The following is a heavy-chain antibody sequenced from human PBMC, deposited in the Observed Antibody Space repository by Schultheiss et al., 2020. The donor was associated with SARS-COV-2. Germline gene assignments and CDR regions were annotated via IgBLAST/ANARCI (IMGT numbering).Heavy chain of an antibody. Sequence: GGSLRLSCAASGFTFSSYAMSWVRQAPGKGLEWVSGISWNSGSIGYADSVKGRFTISRDNAKNSLYLQMNSLRAEDTALYYCAKTVRGRGGSSGYYQNYFDYWGQGTLVTVSS. CDR2: ISWNSGSI. CDR3: AKTVRGRGGSSGYYQNYFDY. J-gene: IGHJ4*02. CDR1: GFTFSSYA. V-gene: IGHV3-9*01. D-gene: IGHD3-22*01.